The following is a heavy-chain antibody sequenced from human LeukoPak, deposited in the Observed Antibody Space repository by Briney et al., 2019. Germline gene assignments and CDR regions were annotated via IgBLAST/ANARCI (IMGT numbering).Heavy chain of an antibody. D-gene: IGHD3-10*01. J-gene: IGHJ4*02. CDR1: GYSISSGYY. CDR3: ARARLWFGELKD. Sequence: SETLSLTCTVSGYSISSGYYWGWIRQPPGKGLEWIGSIYHSGSTYYNPSLKSRVTISVDTSKNQFSLKLSSVTAADTAVYYCARARLWFGELKDWGQGTLVTVSS. V-gene: IGHV4-38-2*02. CDR2: IYHSGST.